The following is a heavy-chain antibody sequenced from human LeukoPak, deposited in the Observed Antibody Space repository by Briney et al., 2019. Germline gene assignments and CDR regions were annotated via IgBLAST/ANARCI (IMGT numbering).Heavy chain of an antibody. CDR3: TRDRVLRVTYYYDSSGYYPSIDY. D-gene: IGHD3-22*01. CDR1: GFTFGDYA. J-gene: IGHJ4*02. CDR2: IRSKAYGGTT. V-gene: IGHV3-49*04. Sequence: GGSLRLSCTASGFTFGDYAMSWVCQAPGKGLEWVGFIRSKAYGGTTEYAASVKGRFTISRDDSKSIAYLQMNSLKTEDTAVYYCTRDRVLRVTYYYDSSGYYPSIDYWGQGTLVTVSS.